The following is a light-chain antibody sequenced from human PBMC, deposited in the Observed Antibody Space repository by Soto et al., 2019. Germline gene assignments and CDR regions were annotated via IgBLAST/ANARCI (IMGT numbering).Light chain of an antibody. CDR3: QQYGSSPRT. CDR2: GAS. J-gene: IGKJ1*01. Sequence: EIVLTQSPGTLSLSPGESATLSCRASQTVTNNYLAWYQQKPGQAPRLLIYGASSSAIGIPHRFTGSGSGAYFTLTLSRLEPEDFAVYSCQQYGSSPRTFGQGTKVEIK. V-gene: IGKV3-20*01. CDR1: QTVTNNY.